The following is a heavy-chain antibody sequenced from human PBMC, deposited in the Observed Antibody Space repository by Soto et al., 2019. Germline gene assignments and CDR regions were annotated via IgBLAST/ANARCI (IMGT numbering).Heavy chain of an antibody. D-gene: IGHD1-20*01. CDR1: GFTLTNYW. Sequence: PGGSLRLSCAASGFTLTNYWMHWVRQTPGKGLVWVSRIESEGSSTNYAESVKGRFTISRDTAKNTLYLQMNSLRAEDTAVYYCARVRISGQRNAMAVWGQGTTVTVSS. J-gene: IGHJ6*02. CDR3: ARVRISGQRNAMAV. V-gene: IGHV3-74*01. CDR2: IESEGSST.